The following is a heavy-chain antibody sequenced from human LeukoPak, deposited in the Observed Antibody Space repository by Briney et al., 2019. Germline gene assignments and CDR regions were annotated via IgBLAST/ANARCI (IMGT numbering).Heavy chain of an antibody. D-gene: IGHD6-19*01. J-gene: IGHJ4*02. Sequence: GGSLRLSCAASGFTFSSCGMSWVRQAPGKGLEWVSALSDSGGSTFYADSVKGRFTISRDNSKNTLYLQMNGLRAEDTAVYYCAKKGGDSSGFAFDYWGQGTLVTVSS. CDR2: LSDSGGST. V-gene: IGHV3-23*01. CDR1: GFTFSSCG. CDR3: AKKGGDSSGFAFDY.